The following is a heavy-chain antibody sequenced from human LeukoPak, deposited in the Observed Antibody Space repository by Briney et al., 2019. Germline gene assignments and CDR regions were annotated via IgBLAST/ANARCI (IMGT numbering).Heavy chain of an antibody. Sequence: GGSLRLSCVASGFTFNTYGIHWVRQAPGKGLEWVAGISSDGNNKDYSDSVKGRFTISRDNSKNTLYLQMNSLRAEDTAVYYCAKAAYCTSTSCHFSGYAQRPLDSWGQGTLVTASS. CDR2: ISSDGNNK. V-gene: IGHV3-30*18. CDR3: AKAAYCTSTSCHFSGYAQRPLDS. J-gene: IGHJ4*02. CDR1: GFTFNTYG. D-gene: IGHD2-2*01.